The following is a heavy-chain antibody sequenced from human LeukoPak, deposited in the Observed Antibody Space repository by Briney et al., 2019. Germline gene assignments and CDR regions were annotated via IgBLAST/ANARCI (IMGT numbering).Heavy chain of an antibody. CDR2: IKQDGSER. Sequence: QPGGSLRLSCAASGFTFSSYWMSWVRQAPGKGLEWVANIKQDGSERYYVDSVKGRFTISRDNAKNSLYLQMNTLRAEDTAVYHRMMSLTAHYYYGMDVWGQGTTVTVSS. CDR1: GFTFSSYW. D-gene: IGHD2-21*02. J-gene: IGHJ6*02. CDR3: MMSLTAHYYYGMDV. V-gene: IGHV3-7*02.